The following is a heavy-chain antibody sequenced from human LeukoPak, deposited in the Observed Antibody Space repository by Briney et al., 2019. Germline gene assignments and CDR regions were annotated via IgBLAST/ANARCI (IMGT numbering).Heavy chain of an antibody. D-gene: IGHD1-26*01. V-gene: IGHV3-30*02. CDR1: GFSFRSYG. Sequence: PGGSLKLSCAASGFSFRSYGMHWVRQAPGKGLEWVAFIRYDGSDKYYADSVKGRFTISRDNSKNTLYLQVNSLRAEDTAVYYCAKDSWEVGATSEIDYWGQGTLVTVSS. CDR3: AKDSWEVGATSEIDY. CDR2: IRYDGSDK. J-gene: IGHJ4*02.